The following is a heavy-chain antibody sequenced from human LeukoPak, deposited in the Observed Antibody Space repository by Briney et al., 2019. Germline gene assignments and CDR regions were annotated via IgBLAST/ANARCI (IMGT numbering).Heavy chain of an antibody. Sequence: GASVKVSCKASGYTFTSYDINWVRQATGQGLEWMGWMNPNSDNTGYAQKFQGRVTMTRNTSISTAYMELSSLRSEDTAVYYCASWGAYYDFWSGYFRFDPWGQGTLVTVSS. CDR1: GYTFTSYD. D-gene: IGHD3-3*01. V-gene: IGHV1-8*01. CDR2: MNPNSDNT. CDR3: ASWGAYYDFWSGYFRFDP. J-gene: IGHJ5*02.